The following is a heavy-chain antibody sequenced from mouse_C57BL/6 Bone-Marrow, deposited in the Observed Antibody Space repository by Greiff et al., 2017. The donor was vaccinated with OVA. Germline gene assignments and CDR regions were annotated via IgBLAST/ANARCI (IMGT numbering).Heavy chain of an antibody. CDR1: GYTFTSYW. V-gene: IGHV1-7*01. D-gene: IGHD3-3*01. CDR2: INPSSGYT. Sequence: QVQLKQSGAELAKPGASVKLSRKASGYTFTSYWMHWVKQRPGQGLEWIGYINPSSGYTKYNQKFKDKATLTADKSSSTAYMQLSSLTYEDSAVYYCARFGRRGLYAMDYWGQGTSVTVSS. CDR3: ARFGRRGLYAMDY. J-gene: IGHJ4*01.